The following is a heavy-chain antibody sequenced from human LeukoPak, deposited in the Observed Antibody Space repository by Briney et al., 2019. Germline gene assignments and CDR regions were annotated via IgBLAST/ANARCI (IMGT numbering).Heavy chain of an antibody. CDR1: GFTFSSYS. CDR2: ISSSSSYI. Sequence: GGSLRLSCAASGFTFSSYSMNWVRQAPGKGLEWVSSISSSSSYIYYADSVKGRFTISRDNAKNSLYLQMNSLRAEDTAVYYCARDGIAGSGSYIDYWGQGTLVTVSS. J-gene: IGHJ4*02. V-gene: IGHV3-21*01. CDR3: ARDGIAGSGSYIDY. D-gene: IGHD3-10*01.